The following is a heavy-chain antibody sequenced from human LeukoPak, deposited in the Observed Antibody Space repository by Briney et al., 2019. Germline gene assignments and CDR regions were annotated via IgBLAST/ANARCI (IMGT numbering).Heavy chain of an antibody. CDR3: ARDPEFSYGYYFEY. V-gene: IGHV3-48*03. D-gene: IGHD5-18*01. CDR1: GFTFSSYE. J-gene: IGHJ4*02. Sequence: QPGGSLRLSCAASGFTFSSYEMNWVRQAPGKGLEWVSYISGNGSPIYYADSVKGRFTISRDNSKNSLFLQLNSLRADDTAVYYCARDPEFSYGYYFEYWGQGTLVTVSS. CDR2: ISGNGSPI.